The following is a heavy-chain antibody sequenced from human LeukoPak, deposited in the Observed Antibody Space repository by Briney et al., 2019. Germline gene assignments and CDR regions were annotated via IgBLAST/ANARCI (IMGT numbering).Heavy chain of an antibody. Sequence: PGGSLRLSCAASGFTVSSNYMSWVRQAPGKGLEWVSVIYSGGSTYYADSVKGRFTISRDNSKNTLYLQMNSLRAEDTAVYYCAKFKRYGSGIPEYFDYWGQGTLVTVSS. CDR3: AKFKRYGSGIPEYFDY. CDR2: IYSGGST. D-gene: IGHD3-10*01. V-gene: IGHV3-53*01. J-gene: IGHJ4*02. CDR1: GFTVSSNY.